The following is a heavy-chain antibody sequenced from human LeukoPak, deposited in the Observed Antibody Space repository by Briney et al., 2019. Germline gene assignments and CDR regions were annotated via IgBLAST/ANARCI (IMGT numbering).Heavy chain of an antibody. D-gene: IGHD3-10*01. Sequence: SETLSLTCTVSGPSISPYRWSWIRQPPGKGLEWIGYAFYSVSPAYNPSLKSRLTISIERFANRFSLQLRSVTAADTAVYFCARHRPDLHGDFDFWGQGLLVAVSS. V-gene: IGHV4-59*08. CDR1: GPSISPYR. CDR3: ARHRPDLHGDFDF. CDR2: AFYSVSP. J-gene: IGHJ4*02.